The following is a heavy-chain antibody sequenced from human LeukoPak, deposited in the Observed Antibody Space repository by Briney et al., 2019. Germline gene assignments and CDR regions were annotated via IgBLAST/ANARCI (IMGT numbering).Heavy chain of an antibody. V-gene: IGHV4-59*01. D-gene: IGHD6-13*01. CDR2: IYYSGST. J-gene: IGHJ5*02. CDR3: ARVPRIEAGATGDWFDP. CDR1: GGSISSYY. Sequence: SETLSLTCTVPGGSISSYYWSWIRQPPGKGLEWIGFIYYSGSTNYNPSLKSRVTISVDTSKNQFFLNLRSVTAADTAVYYCARVPRIEAGATGDWFDPWGQGTVVTVSS.